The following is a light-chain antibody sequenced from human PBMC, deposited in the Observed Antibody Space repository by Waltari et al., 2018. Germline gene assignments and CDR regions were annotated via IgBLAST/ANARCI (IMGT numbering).Light chain of an antibody. CDR2: DAS. J-gene: IGKJ1*01. V-gene: IGKV3-15*01. CDR1: QSVRCT. Sequence: EIAMTQSPASLSVAQGVSATLSCRASQSVRCTLAWYQQKPGQAPRLLIYDASTRATGIPARFSGSASGTEFTLSISSLQPDDFAGYYCQQYNSWPKTFGQGTKVEIK. CDR3: QQYNSWPKT.